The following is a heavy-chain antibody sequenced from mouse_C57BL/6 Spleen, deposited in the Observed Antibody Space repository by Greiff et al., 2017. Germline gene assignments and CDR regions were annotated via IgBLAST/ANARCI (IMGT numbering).Heavy chain of an antibody. CDR3: ADYYYGSSYGYFDV. D-gene: IGHD1-1*01. V-gene: IGHV1-82*01. Sequence: QVQLQQSGPELVKPGASVKISCKASGYAFSSSWMNWVKQRPGKGLEWIGRIYPGDGDTNYNGKFKGKATLTADKSSSTAYMQLSSLTSEDSAVYCCADYYYGSSYGYFDVWGTGTTVTVSS. J-gene: IGHJ1*03. CDR2: IYPGDGDT. CDR1: GYAFSSSW.